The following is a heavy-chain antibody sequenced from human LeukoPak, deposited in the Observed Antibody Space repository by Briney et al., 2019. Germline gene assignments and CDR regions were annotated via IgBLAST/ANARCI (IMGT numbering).Heavy chain of an antibody. D-gene: IGHD4-11*01. V-gene: IGHV3-33*06. CDR2: IWSDGTGK. CDR1: GFTYSHFG. Sequence: GGSLRLSCTPSGFTYSHFGVHRVRQAPGKGREWVAVIWSDGTGKYYGDAVKGRFTISIDNSRNTPYLQMNNLGDNDTAVDYCSKYAQRGFDYSNSREYWGQGTLVIVSS. J-gene: IGHJ4*02. CDR3: SKYAQRGFDYSNSREY.